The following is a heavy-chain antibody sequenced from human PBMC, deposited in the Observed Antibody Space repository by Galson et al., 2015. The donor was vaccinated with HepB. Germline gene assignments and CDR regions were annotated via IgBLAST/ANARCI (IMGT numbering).Heavy chain of an antibody. J-gene: IGHJ4*02. CDR2: ISYDGSNK. CDR3: AKDDGWELPSGSSLLDY. CDR1: GFTFSSYG. V-gene: IGHV3-30*18. D-gene: IGHD1-26*01. Sequence: SLRLSCAASGFTFSSYGMHWVRQAPGKGLEWVAVISYDGSNKYYADSVKGRFTISRDNSKNTLYLQMNSLRAEDTAVYYCAKDDGWELPSGSSLLDYWGQGTLVTVSS.